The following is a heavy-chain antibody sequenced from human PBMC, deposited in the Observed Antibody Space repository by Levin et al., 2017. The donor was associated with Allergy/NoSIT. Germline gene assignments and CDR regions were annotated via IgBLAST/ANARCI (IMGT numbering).Heavy chain of an antibody. J-gene: IGHJ3*02. CDR3: ASGALLYDSSGYSPVGFDI. Sequence: GESLKISCAASGFTFSSYAMSWVRQAPGKGLEWVSAISGSGGSTYYADSVKGRFTISRDNSKNTLFLQMNSLRAEDTAVYYCASGALLYDSSGYSPVGFDIWGQGTMVTVSS. V-gene: IGHV3-23*01. CDR1: GFTFSSYA. D-gene: IGHD3-22*01. CDR2: ISGSGGST.